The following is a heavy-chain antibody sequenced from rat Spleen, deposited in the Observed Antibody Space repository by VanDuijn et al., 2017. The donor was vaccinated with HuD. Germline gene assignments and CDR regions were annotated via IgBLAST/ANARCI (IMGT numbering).Heavy chain of an antibody. D-gene: IGHD1-12*02. V-gene: IGHV5-29*01. CDR1: GFTFNNYW. CDR2: ISYDGRST. J-gene: IGHJ3*01. CDR3: ASHYDGTYPFTY. Sequence: EVQLVESGGGLVQPGRSLKLSCVASGFTFNNYWMAWVRQAPTKGLEWVATISYDGRSTYYRDSVKGRFTISRDNAKSILYLQIDGLRSEDTASYYCASHYDGTYPFTYWGQGTLVTVSS.